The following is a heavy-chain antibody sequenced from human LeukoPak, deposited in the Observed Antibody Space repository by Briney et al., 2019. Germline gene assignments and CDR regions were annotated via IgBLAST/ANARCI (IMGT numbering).Heavy chain of an antibody. J-gene: IGHJ6*02. CDR1: GFTFSIYE. D-gene: IGHD2-2*01. CDR2: ISSSGSPI. V-gene: IGHV3-48*03. CDR3: AAKDIVVVPAPFYYYGMDV. Sequence: GGSLSLSCAASGFTFSIYEMNWVRQAPGKGLEWVSYISSSGSPIYYADSVKGRFTISRDNAKNSLYLQMNSLRAEDTAVYYCAAKDIVVVPAPFYYYGMDVWGQGTTVTVSS.